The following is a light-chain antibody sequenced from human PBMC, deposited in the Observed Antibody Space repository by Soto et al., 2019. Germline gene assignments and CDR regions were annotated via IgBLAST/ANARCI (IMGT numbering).Light chain of an antibody. Sequence: QSVLTQPASVSGSPGQSITISCTGTSSDVGGYNYVSWYQQHPGKAPKLMIYDVSNRPSGVSNRFSGSKSGNTASLTISGLQAEDEADYYCSSYTSSSTPRRFGTGTKVTVL. CDR3: SSYTSSSTPRR. J-gene: IGLJ1*01. V-gene: IGLV2-14*01. CDR2: DVS. CDR1: SSDVGGYNY.